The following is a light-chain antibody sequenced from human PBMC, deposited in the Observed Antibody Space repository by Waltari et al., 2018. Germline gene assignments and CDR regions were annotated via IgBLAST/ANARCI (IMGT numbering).Light chain of an antibody. V-gene: IGKV1-39*01. Sequence: DIQMTQSPSSLSASVGARVTITCRASQSIANYLNWYQQIAGTAPKLLIYGASSLQSGVPSRFSGSGSGTDFTLTISSLQPEDFATYYCQQSYSVPPTFGQGTKVEIK. CDR1: QSIANY. J-gene: IGKJ1*01. CDR2: GAS. CDR3: QQSYSVPPT.